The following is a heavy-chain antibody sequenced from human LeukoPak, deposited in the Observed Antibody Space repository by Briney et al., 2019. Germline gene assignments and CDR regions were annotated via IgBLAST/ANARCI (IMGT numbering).Heavy chain of an antibody. J-gene: IGHJ4*02. CDR1: GYTFTSYA. D-gene: IGHD3-3*01. CDR3: ARSTICGVAPAGY. Sequence: ASVKVSCKASGYTFTSYAMHWVRQAPGQRLEWVGWINAGNGNTKYSQKFQGRVTITRDTSASTAYMELSSLRSEDTAVYYCARSTICGVAPAGYWGQGTLVTVSS. CDR2: INAGNGNT. V-gene: IGHV1-3*01.